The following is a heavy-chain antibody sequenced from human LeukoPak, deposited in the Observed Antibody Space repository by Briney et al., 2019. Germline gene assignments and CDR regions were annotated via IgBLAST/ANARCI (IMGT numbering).Heavy chain of an antibody. Sequence: GGSLRLSCAASGFTLSNAYMSWVRQAPGKGLEWVGHIKNKTNSGKTDYAAPVKGRFTISRDDSKNTLYMQMNSLKTEDTAVYYCTTTIVGVTTWFDPWGQGTLVTVSS. CDR3: TTTIVGVTTWFDP. CDR1: GFTLSNAY. D-gene: IGHD1-26*01. CDR2: IKNKTNSGKT. V-gene: IGHV3-15*01. J-gene: IGHJ5*02.